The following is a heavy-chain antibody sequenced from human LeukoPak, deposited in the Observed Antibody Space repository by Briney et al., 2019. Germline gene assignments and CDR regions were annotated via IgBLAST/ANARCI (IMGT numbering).Heavy chain of an antibody. J-gene: IGHJ3*02. Sequence: GGSLRLSCAASGFTFSSYAIHWVRQAPGKGLEWVAVISYDGSNKYYADSVKGRFTISRDNSKNTLYLQMNSLRAEDTAVYYCARGSSSWSPWDDAFDIWGQGTMVTVSS. CDR2: ISYDGSNK. CDR3: ARGSSSWSPWDDAFDI. CDR1: GFTFSSYA. D-gene: IGHD6-13*01. V-gene: IGHV3-30-3*01.